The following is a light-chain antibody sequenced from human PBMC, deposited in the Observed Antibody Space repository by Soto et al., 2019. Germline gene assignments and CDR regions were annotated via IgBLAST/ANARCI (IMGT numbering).Light chain of an antibody. V-gene: IGLV2-14*01. Sequence: QSALTQPASVSGSTGQSITISCTGASSDVGGYNYVSWYQQHPGKAPKLIIYDVSNRPSGVSNRFSGSKSGNTASLTISGLQAEDEADYYCSSYTSSSTRVFGGGTKLTVL. J-gene: IGLJ2*01. CDR3: SSYTSSSTRV. CDR2: DVS. CDR1: SSDVGGYNY.